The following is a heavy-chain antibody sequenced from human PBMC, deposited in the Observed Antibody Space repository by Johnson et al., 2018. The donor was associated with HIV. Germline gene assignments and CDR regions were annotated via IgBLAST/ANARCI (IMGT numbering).Heavy chain of an antibody. D-gene: IGHD3-22*01. V-gene: IGHV3-33*01. CDR1: GFTFSSYG. J-gene: IGHJ3*02. CDR3: GGSYYYDSSGYYARNAFDI. Sequence: QMQLLESGGGVVQPGRSLRLSCTASGFTFSSYGMHWVRQAPGKGLEWVAVIWYDGSNKYYADSVKGRLTISRDNSKNTLYLQMNSLRAEDTAVYYCGGSYYYDSSGYYARNAFDIWGQGTMVTVSS. CDR2: IWYDGSNK.